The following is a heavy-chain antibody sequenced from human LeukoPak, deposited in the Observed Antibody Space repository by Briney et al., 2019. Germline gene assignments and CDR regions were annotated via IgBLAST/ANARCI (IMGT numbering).Heavy chain of an antibody. CDR1: GVTFSTYS. D-gene: IGHD4-11*01. Sequence: GGSLRLSCAASGVTFSTYSMNWVRQAPGKGVERVSYISSSTSSIYYVGSVKRRFTLSRDNAKTSLYLQMNSLRAEDTAVYYCARVLPYDYINRFDRWGQGTLVTVSS. CDR2: ISSSTSSI. J-gene: IGHJ5*02. CDR3: ARVLPYDYINRFDR. V-gene: IGHV3-48*01.